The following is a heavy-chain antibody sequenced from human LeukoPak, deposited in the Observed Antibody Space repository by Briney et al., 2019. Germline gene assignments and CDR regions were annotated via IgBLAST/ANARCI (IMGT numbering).Heavy chain of an antibody. J-gene: IGHJ4*02. D-gene: IGHD6-19*01. CDR2: ISHDDKNR. CDR3: VRDRGTSGWLY. CDR1: GFTFTSYA. Sequence: PGRSLRLSCAASGFTFTSYAFHWVRQAPGKGLEWVTVISHDDKNRYYADSVKGRFTISRDNSKNTVYLQMNSLRVEGTAVYFCVRDRGTSGWLYWGQGTLVTVSS. V-gene: IGHV3-30*04.